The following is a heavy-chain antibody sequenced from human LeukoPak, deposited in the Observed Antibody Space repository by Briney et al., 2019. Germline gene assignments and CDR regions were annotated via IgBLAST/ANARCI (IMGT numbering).Heavy chain of an antibody. CDR1: GITSDDNT. CDR2: ITWKSHRT. V-gene: IGHV3-43*01. D-gene: IGHD3-3*01. CDR3: ASEVGYRSLGY. Sequence: PGGSLRLSCAASGITSDDNTMHWVRQTPGRALEWVSFITWKSHRTHYADSVKGRFTVSRDNSKDSMYLEMNSLKTEDTGLYHCASEVGYRSLGYLGQGTLVTVSS. J-gene: IGHJ4*02.